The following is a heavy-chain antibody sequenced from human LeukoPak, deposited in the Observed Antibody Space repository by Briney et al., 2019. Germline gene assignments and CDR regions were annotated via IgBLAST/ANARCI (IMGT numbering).Heavy chain of an antibody. J-gene: IGHJ4*02. CDR1: GYSFTSYW. V-gene: IGHV5-51*01. CDR2: IYPGDSDT. Sequence: GEPLKISCKGSGYSFTSYWIGWVRQMPGKGLEWMGIIYPGDSDTRYSPSFQGQVTISADKSISTAYLQWSSLKASDTAMYYCARVRVSSSWYTDYYFDYWGQGTLVTVSS. CDR3: ARVRVSSSWYTDYYFDY. D-gene: IGHD6-13*01.